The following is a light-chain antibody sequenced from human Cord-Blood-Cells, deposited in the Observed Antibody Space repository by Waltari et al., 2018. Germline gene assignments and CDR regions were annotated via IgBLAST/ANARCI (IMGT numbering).Light chain of an antibody. Sequence: IVLTQSRATLSLCSGERATLSCRPSQSVSSYLAWYQQKPGQAPRLLIYDASNRATGIPARFSGSGSGTDFTLTISSLEPEDFAVYYCQQRSNWITFGQGTRLEIK. J-gene: IGKJ5*01. CDR1: QSVSSY. CDR2: DAS. CDR3: QQRSNWIT. V-gene: IGKV3-11*01.